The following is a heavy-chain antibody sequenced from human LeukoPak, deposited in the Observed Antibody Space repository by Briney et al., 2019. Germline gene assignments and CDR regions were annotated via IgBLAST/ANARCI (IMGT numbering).Heavy chain of an antibody. D-gene: IGHD3-10*01. J-gene: IGHJ3*02. V-gene: IGHV1-2*02. Sequence: ASVKVSCKASGYTFTDYYIQWVRQAPGQGLEWMGWITPYSGCTDYAQKFQGRVTMTMDSSISTVYMELSRLRSDDTAVYYCAREFNTYYYGSGSHDAFDIWGQGTEVTVP. CDR2: ITPYSGCT. CDR3: AREFNTYYYGSGSHDAFDI. CDR1: GYTFTDYY.